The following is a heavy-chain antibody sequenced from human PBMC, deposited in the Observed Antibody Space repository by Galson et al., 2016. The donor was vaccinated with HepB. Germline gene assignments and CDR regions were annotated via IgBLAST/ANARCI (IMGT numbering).Heavy chain of an antibody. CDR1: GFTFSIYA. V-gene: IGHV3-30-3*01. Sequence: SLRLSCAASGFTFSIYAMHWVRQAPGKGLEWVAVILFDGSNEFYAHSVKGRFTISRDNSKNSLFLQMNSLRPEDTAVYYCARHLRPHVPNVGVDSWGQGTLVTVSS. CDR2: ILFDGSNE. D-gene: IGHD3-10*01. J-gene: IGHJ4*02. CDR3: ARHLRPHVPNVGVDS.